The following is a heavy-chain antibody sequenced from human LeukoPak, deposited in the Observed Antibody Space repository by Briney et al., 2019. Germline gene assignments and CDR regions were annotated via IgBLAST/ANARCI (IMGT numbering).Heavy chain of an antibody. Sequence: ASVKVSCQASGYTFTRYYMHWVRQAPGQGLEWMGWINPNSGGTNYAQKFQGRVTMTRDTSISTAYMELSRLRSDDTAVYYCARDGGILTGENWFDPWGQGTLVTVSS. CDR1: GYTFTRYY. CDR3: ARDGGILTGENWFDP. V-gene: IGHV1-2*02. D-gene: IGHD3-9*01. CDR2: INPNSGGT. J-gene: IGHJ5*02.